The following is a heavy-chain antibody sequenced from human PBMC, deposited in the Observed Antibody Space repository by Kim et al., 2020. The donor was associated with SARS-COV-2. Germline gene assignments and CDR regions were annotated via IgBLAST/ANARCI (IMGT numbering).Heavy chain of an antibody. CDR2: INSDRSTT. D-gene: IGHD3-10*01. CDR1: GFTFSRHW. CDR3: ARQEEGYYGSGNYYKVLDK. Sequence: GGSLRLSCAASGFTFSRHWMYWVRQVPGKGLVWVSRINSDRSTTTYADSVKGRFTISRDNAKNTVYLQMSSLKAEDTAVYYCARQEEGYYGSGNYYKVLDKWGQGTLVTVSS. J-gene: IGHJ4*02. V-gene: IGHV3-74*01.